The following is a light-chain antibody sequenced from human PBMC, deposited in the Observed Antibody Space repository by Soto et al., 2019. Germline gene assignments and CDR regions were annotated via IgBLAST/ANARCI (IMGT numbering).Light chain of an antibody. CDR3: SSFTTYRVYV. Sequence: QSVLTQPPSASGTPGQRVTISCSGSSSNIGSNTVNWYQQLPGTAPKLLIYSNNQRPSGVPDRFSGSKSGTSASLAISGLQSEDEAVYYCSSFTTYRVYVFGPGTKLTVL. V-gene: IGLV1-44*01. CDR1: SSNIGSNT. CDR2: SNN. J-gene: IGLJ1*01.